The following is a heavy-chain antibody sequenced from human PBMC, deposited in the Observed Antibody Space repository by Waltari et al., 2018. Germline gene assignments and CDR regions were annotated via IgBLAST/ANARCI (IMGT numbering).Heavy chain of an antibody. CDR2: IIPIFGTA. V-gene: IGHV1-69*05. CDR1: GGTFSSYA. Sequence: QVQLVQSGAEVKKPGSSVRVSCKASGGTFSSYAISWVRQAPGQGLEWMGRIIPIFGTANYAQKFEARVTSTTDKSTSTAYMELSSLRTEDTAVYDWARARKSRSWYGGDAFDIWGQGTMVTVSS. CDR3: ARARKSRSWYGGDAFDI. D-gene: IGHD6-13*01. J-gene: IGHJ3*02.